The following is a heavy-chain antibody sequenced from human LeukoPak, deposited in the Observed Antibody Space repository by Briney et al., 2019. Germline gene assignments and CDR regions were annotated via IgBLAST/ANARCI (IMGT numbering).Heavy chain of an antibody. Sequence: RASVKVSCKASGYTFTGYHMHWVRQAPGQGLEWMGRINPNSGDTNYAQKFRGRVTMTRDTSISTAYVELSRLRSDDTAVYYCAGDYCSSTSCLFDYWGQGTLVTVSS. CDR3: AGDYCSSTSCLFDY. CDR1: GYTFTGYH. V-gene: IGHV1-2*06. J-gene: IGHJ4*02. D-gene: IGHD2-2*01. CDR2: INPNSGDT.